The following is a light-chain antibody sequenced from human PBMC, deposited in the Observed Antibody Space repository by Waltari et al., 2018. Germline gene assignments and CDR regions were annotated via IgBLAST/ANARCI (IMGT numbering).Light chain of an antibody. Sequence: QSALTQPASVSGSPGQSITISCSGTDSDVGAYAFVSWYQQPPGKAPHLIIYEVSNRPSVISNRFSASKSGNTASLTISGLQAEDEADYYCSSYTTSSAPGVFGTGTRVTVL. CDR2: EVS. CDR1: DSDVGAYAF. V-gene: IGLV2-14*01. J-gene: IGLJ1*01. CDR3: SSYTTSSAPGV.